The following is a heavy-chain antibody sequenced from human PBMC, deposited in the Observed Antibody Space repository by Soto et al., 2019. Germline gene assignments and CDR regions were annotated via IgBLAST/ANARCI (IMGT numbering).Heavy chain of an antibody. CDR1: GGSTSSGGYS. J-gene: IGHJ4*02. CDR2: ISHSGST. D-gene: IGHD3-10*01. CDR3: ARGGVVPGY. Sequence: QLQLQESGSGLVKPSQTLSLTCAVSGGSTSSGGYSWSWLRQPPGKGLEWIGYISHSGSTYYNPALQGRGTISVGTAQNPFPLGLGLGAARGTAGFYRARGGVVPGYWGQGTLVTVSS. V-gene: IGHV4-30-2*01.